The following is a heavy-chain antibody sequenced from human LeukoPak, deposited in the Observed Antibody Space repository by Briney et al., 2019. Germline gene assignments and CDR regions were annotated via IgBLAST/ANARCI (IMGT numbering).Heavy chain of an antibody. Sequence: PGGSLRLSCAASGFTFSSYWMSWVRQAPGKGLEWVANIKQDGSEKYHADSVKGRFTISRDNAKNSLYLQMNSLRAEDTAVYYCARDDFWSGYLPHHFDYWGQGTLVTVSS. V-gene: IGHV3-7*01. D-gene: IGHD3-3*01. J-gene: IGHJ4*02. CDR1: GFTFSSYW. CDR3: ARDDFWSGYLPHHFDY. CDR2: IKQDGSEK.